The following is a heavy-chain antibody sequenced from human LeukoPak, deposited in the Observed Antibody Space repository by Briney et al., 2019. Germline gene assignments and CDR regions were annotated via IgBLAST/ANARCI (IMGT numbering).Heavy chain of an antibody. D-gene: IGHD1-26*01. V-gene: IGHV3-23*01. CDR3: AKDGDSGSSYYFDY. CDR1: GFTFSSYA. CDR2: ISGSGGST. Sequence: QTGGSLRLSCAASGFTFSSYAMSWVRQAPGKGLEWVSAISGSGGSTYYADSVKGRFTISIDNSKNTLYLQMNSLRAEDTAVYYCAKDGDSGSSYYFDYWGQGTLVTVSS. J-gene: IGHJ4*02.